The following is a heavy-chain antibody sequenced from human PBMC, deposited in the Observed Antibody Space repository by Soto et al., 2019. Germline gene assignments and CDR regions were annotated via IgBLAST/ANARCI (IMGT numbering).Heavy chain of an antibody. Sequence: EVQLVESGGGLVKPGGFLRLSCEASGFTFSIYSMSWVRQAPGKGLEWVSSISSSGTYIYYADSMKGRFTISRDDARNSLYLQMSSLRAEDTAVYYCARVSMHSTTQPPGHWGQGTLVNVSS. J-gene: IGHJ4*02. CDR3: ARVSMHSTTQPPGH. CDR1: GFTFSIYS. CDR2: ISSSGTYI. V-gene: IGHV3-21*01. D-gene: IGHD1-1*01.